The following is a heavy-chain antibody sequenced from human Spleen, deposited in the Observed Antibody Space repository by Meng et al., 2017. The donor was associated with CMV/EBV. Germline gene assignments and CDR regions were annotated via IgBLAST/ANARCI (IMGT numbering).Heavy chain of an antibody. J-gene: IGHJ3*02. V-gene: IGHV5-51*01. CDR1: GYSFTNSW. CDR2: IYPADSDT. Sequence: GESLKISCRGSGYSFTNSWIGWVRQMPGKGLEWVGIIYPADSDTRYSPSFQGQVTISADKSINTAYLQWSSLKASDTAIYYCANSGYYTGGDDAFDIWGQGTMVTVSS. CDR3: ANSGYYTGGDDAFDI. D-gene: IGHD3-22*01.